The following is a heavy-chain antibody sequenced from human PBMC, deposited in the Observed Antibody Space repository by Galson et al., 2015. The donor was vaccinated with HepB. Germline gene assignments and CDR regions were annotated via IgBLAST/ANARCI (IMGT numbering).Heavy chain of an antibody. Sequence: SLRLSCAASGFTFSSYAMSWVRQAPGKGLEWVSAISGSGGSTYYADSVKGRFTISRDNSKNTLYLQMNSLRAEDTAVYYCAQQTQTGKGGYDFWSGLTYYYYYMDVWGKGTTVTVSS. J-gene: IGHJ6*03. CDR3: AQQTQTGKGGYDFWSGLTYYYYYMDV. D-gene: IGHD3-3*01. CDR1: GFTFSSYA. CDR2: ISGSGGST. V-gene: IGHV3-23*01.